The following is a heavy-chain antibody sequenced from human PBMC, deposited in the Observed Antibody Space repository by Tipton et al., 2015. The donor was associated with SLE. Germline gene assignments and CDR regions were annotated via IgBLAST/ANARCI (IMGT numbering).Heavy chain of an antibody. CDR1: GFTFSNYA. J-gene: IGHJ4*02. D-gene: IGHD4-11*01. Sequence: SLRLSCAASGFTFSNYAMSWVRQAPGKGLEWVSAITGSGDRTYYIDSVKGRFTISRDNDKDTVYLQMSGLRSDDTAIYYCAKDRADYSPDYFDSWGQGTLVIVSS. CDR2: ITGSGDRT. CDR3: AKDRADYSPDYFDS. V-gene: IGHV3-23*01.